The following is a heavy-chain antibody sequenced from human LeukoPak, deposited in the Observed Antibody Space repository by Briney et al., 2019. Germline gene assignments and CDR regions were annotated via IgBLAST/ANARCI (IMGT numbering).Heavy chain of an antibody. CDR1: GFTFSSYE. D-gene: IGHD6-19*01. Sequence: GGSLRLSCAASGFTFSSYEMNWVRQAPGKGLEWVSYISSSGSTIYYADSVKGRFTISRDNAKNSLYLQMNSLRAEDTAVYYCARTVYSSGWYSMDYYYYMDVWGKGTTVTISS. J-gene: IGHJ6*03. CDR2: ISSSGSTI. V-gene: IGHV3-48*03. CDR3: ARTVYSSGWYSMDYYYYMDV.